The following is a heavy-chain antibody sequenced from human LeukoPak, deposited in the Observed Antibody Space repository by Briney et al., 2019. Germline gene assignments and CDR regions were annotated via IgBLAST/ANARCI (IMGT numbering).Heavy chain of an antibody. J-gene: IGHJ4*02. D-gene: IGHD3-9*01. CDR3: ARCRAYSLRGGLWGGILTGYYTEDYFDY. CDR1: GYTFTGYY. CDR2: INPNSGGT. Sequence: GASVKVSCKASGYTFTGYYMHWVRQAPGQGLEWMGWINPNSGGTNYVQKFQGWVTMTRDTSISTAYMELSRLRSDDTAVYYCARCRAYSLRGGLWGGILTGYYTEDYFDYWGQGTLVTVSS. V-gene: IGHV1-2*04.